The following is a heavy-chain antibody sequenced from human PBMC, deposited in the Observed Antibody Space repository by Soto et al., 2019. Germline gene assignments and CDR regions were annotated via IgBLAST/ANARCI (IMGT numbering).Heavy chain of an antibody. CDR3: ARERYQVISDGMDV. Sequence: QVQLVQSGADVKTPGASVRVSCKAYGYTFTGYYVHWVREAPGQGLEWMGWINPETGGTSYAQEFQGKVTVSRDTSINTAYLELSRLRFDDAAVYFCARERYQVISDGMDVWGQGTTVTVSS. J-gene: IGHJ6*02. CDR1: GYTFTGYY. V-gene: IGHV1-2*02. CDR2: INPETGGT. D-gene: IGHD2-2*01.